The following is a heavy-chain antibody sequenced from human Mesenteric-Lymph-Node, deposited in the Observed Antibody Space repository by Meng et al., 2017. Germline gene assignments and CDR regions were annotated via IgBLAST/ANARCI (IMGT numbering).Heavy chain of an antibody. V-gene: IGHV3-21*01. Sequence: GGSLRLSCVASGFTFSTYSMNWVRQAPGKGLEWVSSISITSHYIYYADSIKGRITISRDNAKNSLYLQMNSLRVEDTAVYYCAREMTVVCSGGSCSRDYWGQGTLVTVSS. CDR1: GFTFSTYS. CDR3: AREMTVVCSGGSCSRDY. J-gene: IGHJ4*02. D-gene: IGHD2-15*01. CDR2: ISITSHYI.